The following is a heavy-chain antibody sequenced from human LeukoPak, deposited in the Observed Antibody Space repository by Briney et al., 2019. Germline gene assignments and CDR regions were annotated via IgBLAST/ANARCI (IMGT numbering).Heavy chain of an antibody. Sequence: PSETLSLTCTVSGGSISSSSYYWGWIRQPPGKGLEWIGSIYYSGNTYYNPSLKSRVTILVDTSKNQFSLKVTSVTAAETAVYYCARDSARGGYGDDYFDSWGQGILVTVSS. J-gene: IGHJ4*02. CDR2: IYYSGNT. CDR1: GGSISSSSYY. CDR3: ARDSARGGYGDDYFDS. V-gene: IGHV4-39*07. D-gene: IGHD4-17*01.